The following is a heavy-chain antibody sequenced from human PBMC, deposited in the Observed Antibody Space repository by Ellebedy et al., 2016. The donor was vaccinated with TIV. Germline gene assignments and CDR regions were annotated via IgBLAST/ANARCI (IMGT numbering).Heavy chain of an antibody. CDR1: GYSFTSYG. CDR2: ISAYNGYT. CDR3: ARDPYDSSGYQLYYFDY. V-gene: IGHV1-18*01. Sequence: AASVKVSCKASGYSFTSYGISWVRQAPGQGLEWMGWISAYNGYTNYAQKLQGRVTVTTETSTGTAYMELRSLRSDDTAVYYCARDPYDSSGYQLYYFDYWGQGTLVTVSS. J-gene: IGHJ4*02. D-gene: IGHD3-22*01.